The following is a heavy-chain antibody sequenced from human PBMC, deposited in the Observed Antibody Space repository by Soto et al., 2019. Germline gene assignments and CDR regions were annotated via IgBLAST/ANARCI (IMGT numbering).Heavy chain of an antibody. D-gene: IGHD2-21*02. CDR3: ARVERRVVVTAIQYFQH. V-gene: IGHV4-34*01. Sequence: PWETLSLTCAVYGGSFSGYYWSWIRQPPGKGLEWIGEINHSGSTNYNPSLKSRVTISVDTSKNQFSLKLSSVTAADTAVYYCARVERRVVVTAIQYFQHWGQGTLVTVSS. J-gene: IGHJ1*01. CDR2: INHSGST. CDR1: GGSFSGYY.